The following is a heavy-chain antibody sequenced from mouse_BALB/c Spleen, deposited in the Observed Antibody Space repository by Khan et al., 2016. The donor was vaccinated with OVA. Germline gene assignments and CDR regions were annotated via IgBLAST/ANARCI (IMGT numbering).Heavy chain of an antibody. V-gene: IGHV5-6*01. J-gene: IGHJ4*01. CDR3: ASAYYGNDYYAMDY. CDR2: ISSGGRYT. CDR1: GFTFSSYG. D-gene: IGHD2-10*01. Sequence: EVQLVESGGDLVKPGGSLKVSCAASGFTFSSYGMSWVRQTPDKRLEWVATISSGGRYTYFPDSVKGRFTISRDNAKNTLYLQMTSLKSEDTALDYFASAYYGNDYYAMDYWGQGTSVTVSA.